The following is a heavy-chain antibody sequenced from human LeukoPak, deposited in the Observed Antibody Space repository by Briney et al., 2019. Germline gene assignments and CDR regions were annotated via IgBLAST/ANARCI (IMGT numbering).Heavy chain of an antibody. CDR2: IYPGDSDT. D-gene: IGHD1-26*01. Sequence: PGESLKISCMGSGYSFTIYWNGWVRQMPGKGLEWMGIIYPGDSDTRYSPSFQGQVTISADKSISTAYLQWSSLKASDTAMYYCARWRVGAIRLPFDYWGQGTLVTVSS. J-gene: IGHJ4*02. CDR3: ARWRVGAIRLPFDY. CDR1: GYSFTIYW. V-gene: IGHV5-51*03.